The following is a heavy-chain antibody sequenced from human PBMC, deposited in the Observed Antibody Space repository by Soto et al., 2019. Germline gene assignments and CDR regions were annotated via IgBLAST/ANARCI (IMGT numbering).Heavy chain of an antibody. CDR2: LYYTGST. CDR1: GDSISSVTHY. D-gene: IGHD6-13*01. CDR3: ARHSTNKSWYYGCFDP. J-gene: IGHJ5*02. Sequence: HLQGSGPGLLKPSETLSLTCSVSGDSISSVTHYWAWVRQPPGKGLEWIGSLYYTGSTYYNPSLKSRAAISIDTSKNQFSLNLMSTTAADTAVYYCARHSTNKSWYYGCFDPRGHGTLVSVSS. V-gene: IGHV4-39*01.